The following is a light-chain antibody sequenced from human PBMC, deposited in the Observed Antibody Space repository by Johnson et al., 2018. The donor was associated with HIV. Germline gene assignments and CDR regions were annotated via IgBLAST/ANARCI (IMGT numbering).Light chain of an antibody. Sequence: QSVLTQPPSVSAAPGQKVTISCSGSSSNIGNSYVSWYQQLPGTAPKLLIYDNNKRPSGIPDRFSGSKSGTSATLGITGLQTGDEADYYCGTWDSSLSATEVFGTGTKVTVL. CDR1: SSNIGNSY. V-gene: IGLV1-51*01. CDR2: DNN. CDR3: GTWDSSLSATEV. J-gene: IGLJ1*01.